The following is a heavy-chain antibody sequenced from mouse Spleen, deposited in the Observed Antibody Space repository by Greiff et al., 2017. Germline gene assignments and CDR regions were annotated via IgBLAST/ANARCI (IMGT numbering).Heavy chain of an antibody. CDR3: TSYYYGSSYYFDY. CDR1: GFTFSSYA. D-gene: IGHD1-1*01. V-gene: IGHV5-9-1*02. J-gene: IGHJ2*01. CDR2: ISSGGDYI. Sequence: EVKLMESGEGLVKPGGSLKLSCAASGFTFSSYAMSWVRQTPEKRLEWVAYISSGGDYIYYADTVKGRFTISRDNARNTLYLQMSSLKSEDTAMYYCTSYYYGSSYYFDYWGQGTTLTVSS.